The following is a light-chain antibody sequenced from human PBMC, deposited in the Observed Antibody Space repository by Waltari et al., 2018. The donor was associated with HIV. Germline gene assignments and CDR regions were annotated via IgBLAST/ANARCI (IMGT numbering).Light chain of an antibody. CDR2: DVS. CDR1: SSDVCGYNY. J-gene: IGLJ2*01. CDR3: SSYTSSSALYVL. Sequence: QSALPQPASVSGSPGQSITISCTGTSSDVCGYNYVSRYQQHPGKAPKLTSYDVSNQPSGVSNGFAGSKSSNTPSLTISGLQADDEADYYCSSYTSSSALYVLFCGGTKLTVL. V-gene: IGLV2-14*03.